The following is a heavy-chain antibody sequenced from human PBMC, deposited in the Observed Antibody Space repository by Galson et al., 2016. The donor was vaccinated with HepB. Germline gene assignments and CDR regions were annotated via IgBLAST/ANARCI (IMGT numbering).Heavy chain of an antibody. J-gene: IGHJ4*02. CDR3: ARDPSLWPRGAFDY. CDR1: GYTFNSYG. CDR2: ISTYNGNA. Sequence: SVKVSCKASGYTFNSYGISWVRQAPGQGLEWMGWISTYNGNANFAKKFQGRVSMTTDIATTTAYMELRSLRSDDTAVYYCARDPSLWPRGAFDYWGQGTLVTVSS. D-gene: IGHD2-21*01. V-gene: IGHV1-18*04.